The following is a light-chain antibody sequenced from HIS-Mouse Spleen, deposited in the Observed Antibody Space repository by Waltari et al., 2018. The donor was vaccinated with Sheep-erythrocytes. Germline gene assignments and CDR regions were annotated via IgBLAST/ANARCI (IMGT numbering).Light chain of an antibody. Sequence: QSALTQPASVSGSPGQSITISCTGTSSDVGSYNLVSWYQQHPGKAPTLMIDEGSKGPSGVSNCFSGSKSGNTASLTFSGLQAEDEADYYCCSYAGSSTPWVFGGGTKLTVL. V-gene: IGLV2-23*01. CDR2: EGS. CDR3: CSYAGSSTPWV. CDR1: SSDVGSYNL. J-gene: IGLJ3*02.